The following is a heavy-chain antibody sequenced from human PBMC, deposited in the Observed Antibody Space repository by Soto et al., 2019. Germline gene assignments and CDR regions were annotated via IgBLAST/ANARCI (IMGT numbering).Heavy chain of an antibody. CDR2: IHYSGST. Sequence: SETLSLTCTISGGSISSNSYYWGWIRQPPGKGLEYIGTIHYSGSTYYNPSLNNRVTISVDTSKNQFSLKLSSVAAADTAVYYCARNGVLRFLEWCPKGWFDLWGQGTLVTVS. V-gene: IGHV4-39*01. CDR1: GGSISSNSYY. J-gene: IGHJ5*02. CDR3: ARNGVLRFLEWCPKGWFDL. D-gene: IGHD3-3*01.